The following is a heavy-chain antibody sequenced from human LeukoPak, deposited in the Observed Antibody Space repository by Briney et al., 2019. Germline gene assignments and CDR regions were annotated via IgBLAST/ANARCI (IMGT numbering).Heavy chain of an antibody. D-gene: IGHD2/OR15-2a*01. J-gene: IGHJ4*02. V-gene: IGHV3-7*04. CDR1: GFTFSTYW. Sequence: GGSLRLSCAASGFTFSTYWMTWVRQAPGKGLEWVANINQDGSEKNYVDSVKGRLTISRDNAKNSLYLQMHSLRAEDTAVYYCARNMGDYWGQGTLVTVSS. CDR2: INQDGSEK. CDR3: ARNMGDY.